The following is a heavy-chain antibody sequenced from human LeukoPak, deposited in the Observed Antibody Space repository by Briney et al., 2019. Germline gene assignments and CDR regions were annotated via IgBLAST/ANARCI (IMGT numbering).Heavy chain of an antibody. D-gene: IGHD6-6*01. Sequence: GASVKVSCKASGYTFTDYYMYWVRQAPGQGLEWMGRINPNSGGTNYAQKFQGRVTMTRDTSISTAYMELSRLRSDDTAVYYCARDLEGYYSSSSGEWGQGTLVTVSS. V-gene: IGHV1-2*06. CDR1: GYTFTDYY. J-gene: IGHJ4*02. CDR2: INPNSGGT. CDR3: ARDLEGYYSSSSGE.